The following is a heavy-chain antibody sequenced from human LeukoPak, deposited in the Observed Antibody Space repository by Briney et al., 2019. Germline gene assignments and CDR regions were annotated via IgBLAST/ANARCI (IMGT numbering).Heavy chain of an antibody. Sequence: GGSLRLSCAASGFTFSSYAMHWVRQAPGKGLEWVAVISYDGSNKYYADSVKGRFTISRDNSKNTLYLQMNSLRAEDTAVYYCARGSYCSGGSRYSVTPKDFDYWGQGTLVTVSS. CDR1: GFTFSSYA. D-gene: IGHD2-15*01. V-gene: IGHV3-30*04. CDR2: ISYDGSNK. J-gene: IGHJ4*02. CDR3: ARGSYCSGGSRYSVTPKDFDY.